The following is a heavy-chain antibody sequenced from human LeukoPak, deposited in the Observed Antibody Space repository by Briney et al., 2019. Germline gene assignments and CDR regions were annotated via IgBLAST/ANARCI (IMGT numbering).Heavy chain of an antibody. CDR2: INHSVGT. CDR3: AREYVVDTAIY. J-gene: IGHJ4*02. D-gene: IGHD5-18*01. V-gene: IGHV4-34*01. Sequence: SSETLSLTCSVYSGSFSGYYWSWIRQPPGKGLEWIGEINHSVGTNYNPSLKSRVTMSLDTSKNQFSLKLSSVTAADTAVYYCAREYVVDTAIYWGQGTLVTVSS. CDR1: SGSFSGYY.